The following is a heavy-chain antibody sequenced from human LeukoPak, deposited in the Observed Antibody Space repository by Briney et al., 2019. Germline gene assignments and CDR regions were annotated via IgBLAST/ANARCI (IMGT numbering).Heavy chain of an antibody. D-gene: IGHD2-15*01. J-gene: IGHJ6*03. CDR3: ARAGYCSGGSCPYYYYYMDV. V-gene: IGHV1-2*02. CDR2: INPNSGGT. Sequence: ASVNVSCKASGYTFTGYYMHWVRQAPGQGLEWMGWINPNSGGTNYAQKFQGRVTMTRDTSISTAYMELSRLRSDDTAVYYCARAGYCSGGSCPYYYYYMDVWGKGTTVTVSS. CDR1: GYTFTGYY.